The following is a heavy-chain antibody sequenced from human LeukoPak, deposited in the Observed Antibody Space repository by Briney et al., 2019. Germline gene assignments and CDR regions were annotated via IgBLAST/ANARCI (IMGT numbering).Heavy chain of an antibody. D-gene: IGHD6-19*01. J-gene: IGHJ5*02. CDR3: ARGSSSGWPYNWFDP. CDR2: IYTSGST. Sequence: SQTLSLTCTVSGGSISSGSYYWSWIRQPAGKGLEWIGRIYTSGSTNYNPSLKSRVTISVDTSKNQFSLKLSSVTAADTAVYYCARGSSSGWPYNWFDPWGQGTLVAVSS. V-gene: IGHV4-61*02. CDR1: GGSISSGSYY.